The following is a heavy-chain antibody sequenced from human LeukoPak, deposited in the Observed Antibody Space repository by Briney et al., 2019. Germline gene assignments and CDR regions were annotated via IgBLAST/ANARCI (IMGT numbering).Heavy chain of an antibody. Sequence: GGSLRLSCAASGFTFSSYAMSWVRQAPGKGLEWVSAISGSGGSTYYADSVKGRFTISRDNAKKSLNLQMNSLRADDTAVYYCARLRGAVTGTDPFDYWGQGTLVTVSS. J-gene: IGHJ4*02. D-gene: IGHD6-19*01. V-gene: IGHV3-23*01. CDR1: GFTFSSYA. CDR3: ARLRGAVTGTDPFDY. CDR2: ISGSGGST.